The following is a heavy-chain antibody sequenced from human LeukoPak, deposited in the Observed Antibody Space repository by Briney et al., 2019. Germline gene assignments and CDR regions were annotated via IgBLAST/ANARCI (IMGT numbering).Heavy chain of an antibody. J-gene: IGHJ5*02. CDR2: ISSSSSTI. Sequence: GGSLRLSCTGSGFTVSSSYMTWVRQAPGKGLEWVSYISSSSSTIYYADSVKGRFTISRDNAKNSLYLQMNSLRDEDTAVYYCARVTDPWGQGTLVTVSS. V-gene: IGHV3-48*02. CDR1: GFTVSSSY. CDR3: ARVTDP.